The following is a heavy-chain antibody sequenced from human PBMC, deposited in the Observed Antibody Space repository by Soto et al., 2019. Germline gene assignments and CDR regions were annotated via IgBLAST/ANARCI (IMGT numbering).Heavy chain of an antibody. D-gene: IGHD6-19*01. Sequence: GASVKVSCKASQYTFTNYYLHCVRQAPGQRPEWMGWINNGGGTIYAQKFQGRLTMTRDTSITTAYMELSRLSSDDTAFYYCATSSDWSPLLDYWGQGTLVTVSS. CDR1: QYTFTNYY. J-gene: IGHJ4*02. V-gene: IGHV1-2*02. CDR2: INNGGGT. CDR3: ATSSDWSPLLDY.